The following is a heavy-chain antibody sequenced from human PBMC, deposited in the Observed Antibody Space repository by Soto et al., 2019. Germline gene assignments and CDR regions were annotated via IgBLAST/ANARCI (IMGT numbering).Heavy chain of an antibody. D-gene: IGHD5-12*01. CDR1: GFTVSSKY. CDR3: ARLYSGYRRAFDI. V-gene: IGHV3-66*01. J-gene: IGHJ3*02. CDR2: IYSGGYT. Sequence: GGSLRLSCAASGFTVSSKYMNWVRQAPGKGLEWVSIIYSGGYTSYANSVKGRFTISRDNPTNTLYLQMNRLRAEDTAVYYCARLYSGYRRAFDIWGQGTMVTVSS.